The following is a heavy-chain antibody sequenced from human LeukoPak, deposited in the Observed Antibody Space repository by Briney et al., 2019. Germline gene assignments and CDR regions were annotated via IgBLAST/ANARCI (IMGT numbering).Heavy chain of an antibody. CDR1: GYTSTSYG. CDR3: ARDRPYGSGSYRRYHDAFDI. CDR2: ISAYNGNT. D-gene: IGHD3-10*01. V-gene: IGHV1-18*01. J-gene: IGHJ3*02. Sequence: ASVNVSCKASGYTSTSYGISWVRQAPGQGLEWMGWISAYNGNTNYAQKLQGRVTMTTDTSTSTAYMELRSLRSDDTAVYYCARDRPYGSGSYRRYHDAFDIWGQGTMVTVSS.